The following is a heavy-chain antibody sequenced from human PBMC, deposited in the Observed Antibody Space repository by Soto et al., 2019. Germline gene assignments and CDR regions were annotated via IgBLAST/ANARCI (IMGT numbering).Heavy chain of an antibody. CDR3: ARGWGRIFDY. CDR1: GGSFSGYY. J-gene: IGHJ4*02. V-gene: IGHV4-34*01. Sequence: QVQLQQWGAGLLKPSETLSLTCAVYGGSFSGYYWNWIRQPPGKGLEWIGEINHSGSNNYNPSLKSRVTISLDTSNNKFSLKMSSVTAADTAVYSCARGWGRIFDYWGQGTLVTVSS. D-gene: IGHD7-27*01. CDR2: INHSGSN.